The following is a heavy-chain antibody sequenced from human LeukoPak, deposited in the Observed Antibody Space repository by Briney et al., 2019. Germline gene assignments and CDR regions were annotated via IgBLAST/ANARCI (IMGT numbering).Heavy chain of an antibody. V-gene: IGHV3-53*04. CDR3: ARAGSDYYDSSGYYSC. D-gene: IGHD3-22*01. CDR2: IYSGGST. J-gene: IGHJ4*02. Sequence: PGGSLRLSCAASGFTFSSYSMSWVRQAPGKGLEWVSVIYSGGSTYYADSVKGRFTISRHNSKNTLYLQMNSLRTEDTAVYYCARAGSDYYDSSGYYSCWGQGTLVTVSS. CDR1: GFTFSSYS.